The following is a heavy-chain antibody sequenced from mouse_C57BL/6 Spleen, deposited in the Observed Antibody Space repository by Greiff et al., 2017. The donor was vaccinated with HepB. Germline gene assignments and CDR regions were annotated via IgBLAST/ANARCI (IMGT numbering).Heavy chain of an antibody. D-gene: IGHD1-1*01. CDR1: GYTFTSYW. CDR2: IDPSDSYT. J-gene: IGHJ2*01. V-gene: IGHV1-50*01. CDR3: ARGDTTVVATFDY. Sequence: QVQLQQPGAELVKPGASVKLSCKASGYTFTSYWMQWVKQRPGQGLEWIGEIDPSDSYTNYNQKFKGKATLTVDTSSSTAYMQLSSLTSEDSAVYYCARGDTTVVATFDYWGQGTTLTVSS.